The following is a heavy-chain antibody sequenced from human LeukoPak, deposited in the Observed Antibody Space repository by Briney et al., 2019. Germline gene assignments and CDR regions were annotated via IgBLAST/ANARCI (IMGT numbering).Heavy chain of an antibody. CDR2: ISAYNGNT. D-gene: IGHD1-14*01. Sequence: GVSVKVSCKASGYTFTSYGISWVRQAPGQGLEWMGWISAYNGNTNYAQKLQGRVTMTTDTSTSTAYMELRSLRFDDTAVYYCARDLDLDATGVFDYWGQGTLVTVSS. V-gene: IGHV1-18*04. CDR1: GYTFTSYG. CDR3: ARDLDLDATGVFDY. J-gene: IGHJ4*02.